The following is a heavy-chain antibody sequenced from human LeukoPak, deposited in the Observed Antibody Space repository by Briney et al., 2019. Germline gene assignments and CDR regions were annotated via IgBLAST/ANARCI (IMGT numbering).Heavy chain of an antibody. CDR2: IYSGGST. Sequence: PGGSLRLSCAASGFTVSSNYMTWVRQAPGKGLEWVSVIYSGGSTYYADSVKGRSTISRDNSKNTLYLQMNSLRAEDTAVYYRAKAGDRNYFDYWGQGALVTVSS. D-gene: IGHD3-10*01. J-gene: IGHJ4*02. V-gene: IGHV3-53*01. CDR3: AKAGDRNYFDY. CDR1: GFTVSSNY.